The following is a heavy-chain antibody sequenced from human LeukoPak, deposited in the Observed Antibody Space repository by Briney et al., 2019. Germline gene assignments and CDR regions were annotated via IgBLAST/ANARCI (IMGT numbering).Heavy chain of an antibody. CDR3: ARGHTAVTRHFDF. V-gene: IGHV3-21*01. CDR1: GFTFSSYS. CDR2: ISSGSSAI. J-gene: IGHJ4*02. D-gene: IGHD4-17*01. Sequence: PGGSLRLSCEASGFTFSSYSMTWVRQAPGKGLEWVSIISSGSSAIFSADALKGRFTISRDDAKNLLYLDMNSLRAEDTAVYYCARGHTAVTRHFDFWGQGTLVTVSS.